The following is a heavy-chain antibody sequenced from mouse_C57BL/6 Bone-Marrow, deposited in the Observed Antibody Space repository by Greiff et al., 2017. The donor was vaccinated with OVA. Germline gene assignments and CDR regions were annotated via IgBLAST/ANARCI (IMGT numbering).Heavy chain of an antibody. CDR1: GFTFSNYW. V-gene: IGHV6-3*01. CDR2: IRLKSDNYAT. J-gene: IGHJ1*03. CDR3: TDYYYGSSYWYFDV. Sequence: EVKVEESGGGLVQPGGSMKLSCVASGFTFSNYWMNWVRQSPEKGLEWVAQIRLKSDNYATHYAESVKGRFTISRDDSKSSVYLQMNNLRAEDTGIYYCTDYYYGSSYWYFDVWGTGTTVTVSS. D-gene: IGHD1-1*01.